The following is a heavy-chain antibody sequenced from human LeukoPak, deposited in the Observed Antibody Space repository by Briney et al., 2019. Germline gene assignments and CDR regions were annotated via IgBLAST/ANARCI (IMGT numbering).Heavy chain of an antibody. V-gene: IGHV3-7*01. D-gene: IGHD3-22*01. CDR2: IKQDGSEK. CDR1: GFTFSSYW. J-gene: IGHJ4*02. Sequence: GGSLRLSCAASGFTFSSYWMSWVRQAPGKGLEWVANIKQDGSEKYYVDSVKGRFTISRDNAKNSLYLQMNSLRAEDTAVYYCARPYYDSSGSHFGYWGQGTLVTVSS. CDR3: ARPYYDSSGSHFGY.